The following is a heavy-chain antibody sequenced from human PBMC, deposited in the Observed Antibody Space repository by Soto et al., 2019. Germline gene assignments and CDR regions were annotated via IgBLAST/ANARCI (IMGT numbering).Heavy chain of an antibody. V-gene: IGHV1-69*08. CDR1: GGPFSNDI. D-gene: IGHD5-12*01. CDR3: ARDSPIGSTFSGYDAIDY. J-gene: IGHJ4*02. Sequence: QVHLVQSGAEVKRHGSSMKVSCKASGGPFSNDIITWVRQAPGQGLEWMGRIIPLLSTSTYAQKFQGRLTITADRSSGTAYMELNSLRSEDTAVYYCARDSPIGSTFSGYDAIDYWGQGTLITVSS. CDR2: IIPLLSTS.